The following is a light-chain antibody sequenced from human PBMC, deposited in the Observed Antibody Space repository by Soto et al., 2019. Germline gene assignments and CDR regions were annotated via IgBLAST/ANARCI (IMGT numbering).Light chain of an antibody. J-gene: IGKJ1*01. CDR1: QSISSY. Sequence: DIRTTQSPSSLSASVGDRVTITCRASQSISSYLNWYQQKPGKAPKLLIYAASSLQSGVPSRFSGSGSGTDFTLTISRLQPEDFATYYCQQSYSTPGTFGQGTKVDIK. CDR2: AAS. CDR3: QQSYSTPGT. V-gene: IGKV1-39*01.